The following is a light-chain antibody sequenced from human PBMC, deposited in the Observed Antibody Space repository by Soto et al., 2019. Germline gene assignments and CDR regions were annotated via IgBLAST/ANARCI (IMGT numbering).Light chain of an antibody. CDR2: VAS. Sequence: EIVLTQSPGTLSLSSGERATLSCRASQSVRSNYLAWYQQKPGQAPRLLIYVASSRATGIPDRFGGSGCGTDFTLTISRLEPEEFAVYYCQHYASSPLTFGGGTKVEIK. CDR3: QHYASSPLT. CDR1: QSVRSNY. V-gene: IGKV3-20*01. J-gene: IGKJ4*01.